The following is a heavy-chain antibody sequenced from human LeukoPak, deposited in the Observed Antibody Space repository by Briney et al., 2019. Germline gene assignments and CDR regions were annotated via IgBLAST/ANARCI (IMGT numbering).Heavy chain of an antibody. D-gene: IGHD6-6*01. J-gene: IGHJ4*02. CDR2: ISSSINYI. V-gene: IGHV3-21*01. CDR3: ARDLGIAARPTFDY. Sequence: GGSLRLSCAASGFTFSTYSMNWVRQAPGKGLGWVSSISSSINYIYYADSVKGRFTISRDNAKNSLYLQMNSLRAEDTAVYYCARDLGIAARPTFDYWGQGTLVTVSS. CDR1: GFTFSTYS.